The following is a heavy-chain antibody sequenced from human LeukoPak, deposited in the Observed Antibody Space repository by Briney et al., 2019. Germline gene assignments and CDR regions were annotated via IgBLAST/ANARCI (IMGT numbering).Heavy chain of an antibody. D-gene: IGHD4/OR15-4a*01. V-gene: IGHV3-53*01. J-gene: IGHJ4*02. CDR2: IYSDNT. Sequence: PGGSLRLSCAGSGFTFSSYGMRWVRQAPGKGLEWVSFIYSDNTHYSDSVKGRFTISRDNSKNTLYLQMNSLRAEDTAVYYCARRAGAYSHPYDYWGQGTLVTVSS. CDR1: GFTFSSYG. CDR3: ARRAGAYSHPYDY.